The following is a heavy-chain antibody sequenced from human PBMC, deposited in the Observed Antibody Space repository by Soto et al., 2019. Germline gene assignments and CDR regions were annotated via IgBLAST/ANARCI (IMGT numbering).Heavy chain of an antibody. J-gene: IGHJ6*02. CDR2: IIPLFGTT. CDR3: AAELGFGKLSVV. CDR1: GDTFKNCV. Sequence: QVQVVQSGVEVSSPGSSVKVSCKASGDTFKNCVISWVRQAPGQGLEWMGGIIPLFGTTDFAQRFQGRLTITTDESTTTDYMDLSRLRSEDTAQYYCAAELGFGKLSVVWGQGTTVIVSS. V-gene: IGHV1-69*01. D-gene: IGHD3-10*01.